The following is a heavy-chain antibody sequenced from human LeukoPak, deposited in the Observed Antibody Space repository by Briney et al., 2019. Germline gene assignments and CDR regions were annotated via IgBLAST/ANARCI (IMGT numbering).Heavy chain of an antibody. CDR2: ISPDSGGT. CDR3: ARDRRFTAPWTFDI. CDR1: GYSFTDYY. Sequence: ASVKVSCKASGYSFTDYYIHWVRQAPGQGLEWMGWISPDSGGTNSARKFRGRVTMTRDTSINTAYMELSRLRSDDTAVYYCARDRRFTAPWTFDIWGQGTMVTVSS. D-gene: IGHD1-1*01. J-gene: IGHJ3*02. V-gene: IGHV1-2*02.